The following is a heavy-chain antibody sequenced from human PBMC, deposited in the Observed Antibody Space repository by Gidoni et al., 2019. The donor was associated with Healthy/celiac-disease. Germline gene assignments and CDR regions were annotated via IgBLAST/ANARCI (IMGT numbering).Heavy chain of an antibody. CDR2: IYYSGST. D-gene: IGHD2-2*01. CDR1: GGSLSSSSYY. V-gene: IGHV4-39*07. CDR3: ARSDIVVVPAAKVYYGMDV. J-gene: IGHJ6*02. Sequence: QLQLQESGPGLVKPSETLSLTCTVSGGSLSSSSYYWGWIRQPPGKGLEWIGSIYYSGSTYYNPSLKSRVTISVDTSKNQFSLKLSSVTAADTAVYYCARSDIVVVPAAKVYYGMDVWGQGTTVTVSS.